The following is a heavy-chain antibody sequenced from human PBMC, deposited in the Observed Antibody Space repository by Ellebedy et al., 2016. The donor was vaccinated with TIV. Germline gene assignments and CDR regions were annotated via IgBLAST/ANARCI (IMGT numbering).Heavy chain of an antibody. CDR3: VRTVRGYSGYGFDY. V-gene: IGHV2-70*13. CDR1: GFLLTTSGMC. D-gene: IGHD5-12*01. J-gene: IGHJ4*02. Sequence: SGPTLVKPTQTLTLTCTFSGFLLTTSGMCVSWIRQPPGKALEWLALIDWDDDEYYSPSLKTRLTISKDTSKNQAVLTMTNTDPVDTATYYCVRTVRGYSGYGFDYWGQGAPVTVSS. CDR2: IDWDDDE.